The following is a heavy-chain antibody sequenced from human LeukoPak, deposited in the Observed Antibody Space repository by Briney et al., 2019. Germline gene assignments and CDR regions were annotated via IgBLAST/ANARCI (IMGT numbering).Heavy chain of an antibody. Sequence: PGGSLRLSCAASQFTLSRYGMHWVRQATGKGLEWVSTIDIAGDTYYPGSVKGRFTISRENAKNSLYLQMNSLRAGDTAVYYCARVSPDNGGYFDYWGQGTLVTVSP. CDR3: ARVSPDNGGYFDY. D-gene: IGHD4-23*01. V-gene: IGHV3-13*01. J-gene: IGHJ4*02. CDR2: IDIAGDT. CDR1: QFTLSRYG.